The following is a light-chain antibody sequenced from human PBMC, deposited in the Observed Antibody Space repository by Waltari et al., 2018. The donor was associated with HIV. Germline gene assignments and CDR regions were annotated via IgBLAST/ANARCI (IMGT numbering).Light chain of an antibody. CDR2: DNN. CDR3: GTWDSSLSAV. CDR1: SSNIGKNN. Sequence: QTVLTQPPSVSAAPGQRVTISSSGSSSNIGKNNLSWYQHLPGAAPKLLIYDNNNRPSGIPDRFSGSKSGTSATLVITGLQTGDEADYYCGTWDSSLSAVFGGGTKLTVL. J-gene: IGLJ3*02. V-gene: IGLV1-51*01.